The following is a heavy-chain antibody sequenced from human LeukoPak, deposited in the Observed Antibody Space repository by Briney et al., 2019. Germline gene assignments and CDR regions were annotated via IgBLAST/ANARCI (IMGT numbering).Heavy chain of an antibody. CDR2: INHSGST. V-gene: IGHV4-34*01. J-gene: IGHJ6*03. D-gene: IGHD6-19*01. CDR3: ARAVAVRRTGSYYYYYYMDV. Sequence: SETLSLTCAVYGGSFSGDYWSWIRQPPGKGLEWMGEINHSGSTNYNPSLRSRVTISVDTSKNQFSLKLSSVTAADTAVYYCARAVAVRRTGSYYYYYYMDVWGNGTTVIVSS. CDR1: GGSFSGDY.